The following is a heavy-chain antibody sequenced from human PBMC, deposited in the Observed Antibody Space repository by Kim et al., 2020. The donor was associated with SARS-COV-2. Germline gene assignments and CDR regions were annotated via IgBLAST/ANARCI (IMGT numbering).Heavy chain of an antibody. V-gene: IGHV3-30*01. D-gene: IGHD1-26*01. J-gene: IGHJ3*02. Sequence: AYSVKGRFTISRDNSKNTLYLQMKSLRAEETAVYYCARSFSGSYLNAFDIWGQGTMVTVSS. CDR3: ARSFSGSYLNAFDI.